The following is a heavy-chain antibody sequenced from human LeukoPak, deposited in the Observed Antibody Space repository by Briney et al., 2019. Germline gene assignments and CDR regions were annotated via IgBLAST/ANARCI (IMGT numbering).Heavy chain of an antibody. Sequence: SVKLSCKASGGTFSSYAISWVRQAPGQGLEWMGEIIPIFGTANYAQKFQGRVTITTDESTSTAYMELSSLRSEDTAVYYCARGAYYYYCYMDVWGKGTTVTVSS. J-gene: IGHJ6*03. CDR2: IIPIFGTA. V-gene: IGHV1-69*05. CDR3: ARGAYYYYCYMDV. CDR1: GGTFSSYA.